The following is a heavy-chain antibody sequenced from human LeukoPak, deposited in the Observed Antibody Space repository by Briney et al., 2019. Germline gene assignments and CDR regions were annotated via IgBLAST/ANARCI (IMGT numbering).Heavy chain of an antibody. V-gene: IGHV4-59*01. J-gene: IGHJ6*03. CDR3: ARISSSSPYYYYYYMDV. Sequence: SETLSLTCTVSGGSISSYYWSWIRQPPGKGLEWIGYIYYSGSTNYNPSLKSRVTIPVDTSKNQFSLKLSSVTAADTAVYYCARISSSSPYYYYYYMDVWGKGTTVTVSS. CDR2: IYYSGST. CDR1: GGSISSYY. D-gene: IGHD6-6*01.